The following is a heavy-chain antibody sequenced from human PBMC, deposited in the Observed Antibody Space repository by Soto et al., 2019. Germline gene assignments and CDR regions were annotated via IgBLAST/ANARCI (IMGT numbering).Heavy chain of an antibody. CDR3: AADATAWQQMVPSDY. V-gene: IGHV1-2*04. J-gene: IGHJ4*02. CDR2: INPKSGGT. Sequence: ASVKVSCKASGYSFTDYHIHWVRQAPGQGLEWLGRINPKSGGTSTAQKFQGWVTMTTDTSISTASMELTRLTSDDTAIYYCAADATAWQQMVPSDYWGQGTLVTVSS. D-gene: IGHD2-8*01. CDR1: GYSFTDYH.